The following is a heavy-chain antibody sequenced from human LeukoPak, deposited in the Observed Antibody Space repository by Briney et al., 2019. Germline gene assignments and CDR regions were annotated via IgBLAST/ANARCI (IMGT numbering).Heavy chain of an antibody. CDR2: IFPHDSNP. D-gene: IGHD6-13*01. J-gene: IGHJ4*02. CDR1: GYSFMDYW. V-gene: IGHV5-51*01. CDR3: ARRRQRIAAAGTYYFDY. Sequence: GESLKISCKGSGYSFMDYWIGWVRQLPGKGPEWMGFIFPHDSNPKYSPSFQGQVTISVDKSISTAYVQWSSLKASDTAMYYCARRRQRIAAAGTYYFDYWGQGTLVTVSS.